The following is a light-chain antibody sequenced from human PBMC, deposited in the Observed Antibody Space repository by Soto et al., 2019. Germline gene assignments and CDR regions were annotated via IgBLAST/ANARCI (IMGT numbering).Light chain of an antibody. J-gene: IGKJ4*01. CDR1: HDISNY. CDR3: QQYDNLPLT. V-gene: IGKV1-33*01. Sequence: DIQMTQSPSSLSASVGDRVTITCQASHDISNYLNWYQQQPGKAPKLLIYGASHLETGVPSRFIGSGSGTDFTFTISSLQPEDIATYFCQQYDNLPLTFGGGTKVEIK. CDR2: GAS.